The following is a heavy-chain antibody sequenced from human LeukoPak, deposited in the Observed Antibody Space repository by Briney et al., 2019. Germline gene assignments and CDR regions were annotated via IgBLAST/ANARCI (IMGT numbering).Heavy chain of an antibody. Sequence: SETLSLTCAVYGGSFSGYYWSWIRQPPGKGLEWIGYIYYSGSTNYNPSLKSRVTISVDTSKNQFSLKLSSVTAADTAVYYCARHNYGDYAFDYWGQGTLVTVSS. CDR2: IYYSGST. CDR1: GGSFSGYY. J-gene: IGHJ4*02. D-gene: IGHD4-17*01. V-gene: IGHV4-59*08. CDR3: ARHNYGDYAFDY.